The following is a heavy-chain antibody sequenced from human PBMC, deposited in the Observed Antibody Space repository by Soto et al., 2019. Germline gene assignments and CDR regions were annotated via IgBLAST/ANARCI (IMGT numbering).Heavy chain of an antibody. Sequence: GGSLRLSCAASGFTFSSYGMHWVRQAPGKGLECVAVISYDGNDKDYADSVKGRFTISRDNSKNTLFLQMNSLRAEDTAVYYCAKDGPYYSGSGRGSHDYYYYGMDVWGQGTTVTVSS. V-gene: IGHV3-30*18. CDR2: ISYDGNDK. CDR1: GFTFSSYG. CDR3: AKDGPYYSGSGRGSHDYYYYGMDV. D-gene: IGHD3-10*01. J-gene: IGHJ6*02.